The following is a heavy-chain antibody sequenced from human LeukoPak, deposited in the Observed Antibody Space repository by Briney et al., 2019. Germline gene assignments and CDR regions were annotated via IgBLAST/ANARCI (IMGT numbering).Heavy chain of an antibody. CDR2: ISSSSSTI. CDR3: ARGDRRSSSAEKPNYYYYYMDV. Sequence: GGSLRLSCAVTGITLSNYGMSWVRQAPGKGLEWVSYISSSSSTIYYADSVKGRFTISRDNAKNSLYLQMNSLRAEDTAVYYCARGDRRSSSAEKPNYYYYYMDVWGKGTTVTVSS. J-gene: IGHJ6*03. V-gene: IGHV3-48*04. CDR1: GITLSNYG. D-gene: IGHD6-6*01.